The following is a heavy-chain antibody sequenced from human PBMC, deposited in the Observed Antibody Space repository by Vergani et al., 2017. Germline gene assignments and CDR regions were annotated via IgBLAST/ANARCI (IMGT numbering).Heavy chain of an antibody. CDR1: GYPFTGYY. Sequence: QVQLVQSGAEVKKPGASVKVPCRGSGYPFTGYYMHWVRPAPGQGLEWMGWINPNSGGTNYAQKFQGRVTMTRDTSISTAYMERSRLRSDDSAVYYCARGQWLPTLAFDYWGQGTLVTVSS. D-gene: IGHD6-19*01. CDR3: ARGQWLPTLAFDY. CDR2: INPNSGGT. V-gene: IGHV1-2*02. J-gene: IGHJ4*02.